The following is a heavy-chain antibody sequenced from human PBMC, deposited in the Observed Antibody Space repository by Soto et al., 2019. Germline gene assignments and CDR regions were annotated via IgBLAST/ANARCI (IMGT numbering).Heavy chain of an antibody. CDR2: IYYSGST. CDR3: ARHHYYYYGMDV. Sequence: QVQLQQWGAGLLKPSETLSLTCAVYGGSFSGYYWSWIRQPPGKGLEWIGYIYYSGSTNYNPSLKSRVTISVDTSKNQFSLKLSSVTAADTAVYYCARHHYYYYGMDVWRQGTTVTVSS. J-gene: IGHJ6*02. V-gene: IGHV4-34*11. CDR1: GGSFSGYY.